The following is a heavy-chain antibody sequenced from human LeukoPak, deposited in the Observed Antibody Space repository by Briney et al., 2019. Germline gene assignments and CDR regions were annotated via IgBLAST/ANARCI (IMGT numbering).Heavy chain of an antibody. J-gene: IGHJ3*02. CDR3: ARDTSLGHYYDTSGLHDAFDI. D-gene: IGHD3-22*01. CDR1: GFNFHTSY. V-gene: IGHV3-7*01. Sequence: PGGSLRLSCVPSGFNFHTSYMTWVRHAPGQGLEWVATIEQDGSVKYYVDPVNGRFTVSRDNAKNSLYLQMNSLRAEDTAVYYCARDTSLGHYYDTSGLHDAFDIWGQGTMVTVSS. CDR2: IEQDGSVK.